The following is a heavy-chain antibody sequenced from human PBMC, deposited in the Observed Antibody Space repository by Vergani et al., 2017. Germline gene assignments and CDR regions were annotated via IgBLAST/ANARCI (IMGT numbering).Heavy chain of an antibody. D-gene: IGHD4-17*01. CDR1: GFISNTYS. Sequence: EVQLVEPGGGLVKPGGSLRLSCAAFGFISNTYSMNWVRQAPGKGLEWVSSVSSSSDYIYYADSVKGRFTISRDNDKNSLYLPMNSLRAEDTAVYYCARVGGTTVWDAFDIWGQGTMVTVSS. V-gene: IGHV3-21*01. CDR3: ARVGGTTVWDAFDI. CDR2: VSSSSDYI. J-gene: IGHJ3*02.